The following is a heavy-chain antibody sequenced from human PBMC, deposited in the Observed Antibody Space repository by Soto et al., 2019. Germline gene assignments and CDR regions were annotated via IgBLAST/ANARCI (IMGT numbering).Heavy chain of an antibody. CDR1: GGSLSNYV. CDR2: IIPLAGTG. Sequence: QVQLVQSGAEVKKPGSSVKVSCKASGGSLSNYVITWVRQAPGQGLEYMGGIIPLAGTGNYAQKFQGRVTITADESTSTAYWELRSLRSEDTAVYSCAREGFSGSYYPNWGQGTLVTVSS. CDR3: AREGFSGSYYPN. V-gene: IGHV1-69*01. J-gene: IGHJ4*02. D-gene: IGHD1-26*01.